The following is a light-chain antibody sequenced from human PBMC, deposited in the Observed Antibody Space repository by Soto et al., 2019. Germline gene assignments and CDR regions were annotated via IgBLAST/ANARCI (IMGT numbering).Light chain of an antibody. CDR1: SSDVGGYNY. CDR2: DVS. CDR3: SSSTSSSTLVL. J-gene: IGLJ2*01. Sequence: QSALTQPASVSGSPGQSITISCTGTSSDVGGYNYVSWYQQHPGKAPKVMIYDVSNRPSGVSNRFSGSKSGNTASLTISGLQDEDEADYYCSSSTSSSTLVLFGGGTKLTVL. V-gene: IGLV2-14*01.